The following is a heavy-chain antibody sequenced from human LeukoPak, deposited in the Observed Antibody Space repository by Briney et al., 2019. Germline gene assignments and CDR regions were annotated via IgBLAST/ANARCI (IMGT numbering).Heavy chain of an antibody. CDR3: ARETYSSGWYPYFDY. CDR1: GFTFSSYA. Sequence: GGSLRLSCVASGFTFSSYAMSWVRQAPGKGLEWVSDISGSGGSTYYADSVKGRFTISRDNSKNTLFLQMNSLRAEDTAVYYCARETYSSGWYPYFDYWGQGTLVTVSS. V-gene: IGHV3-23*01. J-gene: IGHJ4*02. D-gene: IGHD6-19*01. CDR2: ISGSGGST.